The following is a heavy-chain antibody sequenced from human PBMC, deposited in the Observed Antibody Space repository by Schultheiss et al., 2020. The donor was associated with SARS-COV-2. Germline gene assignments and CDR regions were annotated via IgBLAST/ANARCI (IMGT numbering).Heavy chain of an antibody. V-gene: IGHV4-4*02. D-gene: IGHD7-27*01. Sequence: SETLSLTCAVSGGSISSSNWWSWVRQPPGKGLEWIGEIYHSGSTNYNPSLRSRVTISVDKSKKQVSLKLSSVTAADTAVYYCARDPGRTGDLSGWYFDLWGRGTLVTVSS. J-gene: IGHJ2*01. CDR2: IYHSGST. CDR3: ARDPGRTGDLSGWYFDL. CDR1: GGSISSSNW.